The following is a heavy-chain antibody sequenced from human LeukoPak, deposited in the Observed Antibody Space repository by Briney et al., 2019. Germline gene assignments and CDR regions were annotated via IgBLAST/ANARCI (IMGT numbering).Heavy chain of an antibody. Sequence: GRSLRLSCAASGFSLSSYGIQWVRQAPGKGLEWVAIIWSDESNKYYADSVDGRFTISRDISKNTLYLQMNSLRAEDTALYYCARVRGNCNGGTCYLDYWGQGTLVTVSS. CDR2: IWSDESNK. CDR1: GFSLSSYG. J-gene: IGHJ4*02. V-gene: IGHV3-33*01. CDR3: ARVRGNCNGGTCYLDY. D-gene: IGHD2-15*01.